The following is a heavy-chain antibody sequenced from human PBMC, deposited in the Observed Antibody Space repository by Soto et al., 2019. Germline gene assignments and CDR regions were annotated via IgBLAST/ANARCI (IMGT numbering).Heavy chain of an antibody. V-gene: IGHV4-61*08. CDR1: GASVSNADHY. J-gene: IGHJ4*02. Sequence: QVQLQESGPGLVKPSEALSLTCTVSGASVSNADHYWSWIRQPPGKGLEWIAYVYYSGGTSYNPYPTSRVPMSMDTSTNQFALKLNPVTAADAAVSYCAGGEDRFKSGHWGQGVRVTVSS. D-gene: IGHD3-16*01. CDR2: VYYSGGT. CDR3: AGGEDRFKSGH.